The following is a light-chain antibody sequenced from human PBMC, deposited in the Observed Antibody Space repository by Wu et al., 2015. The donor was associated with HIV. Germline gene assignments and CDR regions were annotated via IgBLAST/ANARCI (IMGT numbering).Light chain of an antibody. V-gene: IGKV3-20*01. CDR2: VAS. J-gene: IGKJ1*01. Sequence: EIVLTQSPGTLSLSPGERATLSCRASQNINSYSLAWYQQKPGQAPRLLIYVASSRATGVPDRFSGSGSGTDFTLTISGLEPEDFAVYYCQQYGTSPWAFGQGTKVEIK. CDR3: QQYGTSPWA. CDR1: QNINSYS.